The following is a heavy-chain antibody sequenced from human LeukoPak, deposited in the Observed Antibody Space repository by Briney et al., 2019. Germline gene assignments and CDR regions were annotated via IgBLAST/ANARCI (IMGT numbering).Heavy chain of an antibody. Sequence: GGSLRLSCAASGFTVSSNYMSWVRQAPGKGLEWVSAISGSGGSTYYADSVKGRFTISRDNSKNTLYLQMNSLRAEDTAVYYCAKSGIAAAGTGDLYFDYWGQGTLVTVSS. J-gene: IGHJ4*02. CDR3: AKSGIAAAGTGDLYFDY. V-gene: IGHV3-23*01. D-gene: IGHD6-13*01. CDR2: ISGSGGST. CDR1: GFTVSSNY.